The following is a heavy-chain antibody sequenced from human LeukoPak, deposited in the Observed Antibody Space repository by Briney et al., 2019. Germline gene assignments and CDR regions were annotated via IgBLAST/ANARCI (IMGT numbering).Heavy chain of an antibody. V-gene: IGHV4-59*01. CDR1: GGSISNYY. Sequence: KPSETLSLTCTVSGGSISNYYWGWIRQPPGKGLEWIGYIDYSGDTNYNPSLKSRVIMSVDTSKNQFSLKLSSVTAADTAVYYCARELGYCSSTSCQHWFDPWGQGTLVTVSS. J-gene: IGHJ5*02. CDR3: ARELGYCSSTSCQHWFDP. D-gene: IGHD2-2*01. CDR2: IDYSGDT.